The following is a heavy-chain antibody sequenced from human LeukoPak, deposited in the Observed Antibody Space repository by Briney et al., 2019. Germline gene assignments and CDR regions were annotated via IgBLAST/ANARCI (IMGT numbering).Heavy chain of an antibody. D-gene: IGHD2-21*02. V-gene: IGHV4-31*03. CDR1: GDSISSGGYY. CDR2: IFTSGNT. Sequence: TLSLTFTVSGDSISSGGYYWTWIRPHPGKGLEWIGNIFTSGNTYYNPSLKGRVFTSVDTSKSQFSLRLTSVTAADTAVYYCARATLRGDPFDFWGQGIQVTVSS. J-gene: IGHJ4*02. CDR3: ARATLRGDPFDF.